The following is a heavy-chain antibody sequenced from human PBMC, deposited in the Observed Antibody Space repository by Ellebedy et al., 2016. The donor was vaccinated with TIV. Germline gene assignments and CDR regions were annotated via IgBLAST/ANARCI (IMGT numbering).Heavy chain of an antibody. V-gene: IGHV3-7*01. Sequence: GGSLRLXXAAFGFTLSLYWMSWVRQATGKGLEWVANIKHDGSEKYYVDSVKGRFTISGDNAKTSLFLQMSSLRGEDTAVYYCARAAHFYSYGMDVWGQGTTVTVSS. J-gene: IGHJ6*02. CDR1: GFTLSLYW. CDR2: IKHDGSEK. CDR3: ARAAHFYSYGMDV.